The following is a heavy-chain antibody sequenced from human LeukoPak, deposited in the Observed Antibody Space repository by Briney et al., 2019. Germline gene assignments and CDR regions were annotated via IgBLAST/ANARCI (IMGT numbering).Heavy chain of an antibody. CDR1: GFSLSTSGVG. Sequence: ESGPTPVKPTQTLTLTCTFSGFSLSTSGVGVGWIRQPPGKALEWLALIYWNDDKRYSPSLKSRLTITKDTSKNQVVLTLANMDPVDTATYYCAHSPPSDAFDIWGQGIVVTVSS. J-gene: IGHJ3*02. V-gene: IGHV2-5*01. CDR3: AHSPPSDAFDI. CDR2: IYWNDDK.